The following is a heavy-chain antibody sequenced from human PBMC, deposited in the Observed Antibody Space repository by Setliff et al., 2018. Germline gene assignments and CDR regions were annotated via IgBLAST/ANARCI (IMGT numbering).Heavy chain of an antibody. J-gene: IGHJ4*02. Sequence: PGGSLRLSCATSGFTFSNYALHWVRQAPGKGLEWVAVISYDGSDKYYADSVKGRFSISRDNSKNTLYLQMNSLRVDDTAVYYCVRDPPNSGWAFDYWGQGTLVTVSS. CDR1: GFTFSNYA. CDR2: ISYDGSDK. D-gene: IGHD6-19*01. V-gene: IGHV3-30*04. CDR3: VRDPPNSGWAFDY.